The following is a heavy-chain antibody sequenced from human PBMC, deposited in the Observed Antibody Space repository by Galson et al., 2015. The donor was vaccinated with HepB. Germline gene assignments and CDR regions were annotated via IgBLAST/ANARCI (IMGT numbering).Heavy chain of an antibody. V-gene: IGHV3-30*04. CDR2: ISYDGSNK. CDR3: VRDINGYGYNYGSYGDGMD. Sequence: SLRLSCAASGFTFSNYAMHWVRQAPGKGLEWVAVISYDGSNKYYADSVKGRFTISRDNSKNTLYLQMNSLRAEDTAVYYCVRDINGYGYNYGSYGDGMD. D-gene: IGHD5-18*01. CDR1: GFTFSNYA. J-gene: IGHJ6*01.